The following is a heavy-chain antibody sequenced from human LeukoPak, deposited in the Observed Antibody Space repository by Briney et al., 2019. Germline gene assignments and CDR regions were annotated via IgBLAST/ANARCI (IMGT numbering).Heavy chain of an antibody. V-gene: IGHV3-30*19. Sequence: GGSLRLSCAASGFTFSSYGMHWLRQAPGKGLEWVAVISYDGSNKYYADSVKGRFTISRDNSKNTLYLQMNSLRAEDTAVYYCANAYGDYVPFDYWGQGTLVTVSS. J-gene: IGHJ4*02. CDR1: GFTFSSYG. CDR3: ANAYGDYVPFDY. CDR2: ISYDGSNK. D-gene: IGHD4-17*01.